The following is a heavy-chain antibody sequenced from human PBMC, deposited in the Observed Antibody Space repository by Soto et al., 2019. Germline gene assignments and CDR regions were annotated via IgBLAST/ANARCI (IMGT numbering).Heavy chain of an antibody. J-gene: IGHJ6*02. V-gene: IGHV4-4*02. D-gene: IGHD2-2*01. CDR2: IYHSGST. Sequence: SETLSLTCAVYGGSISSNKWWSWARQPPGKGLEWVGEIYHSGSTNYNPSLKSRVTISLDKSKNQFSLKLTSVTAADSAVYYCARDEHIVVVPTSLGAMDVWGQGTTVTVYS. CDR3: ARDEHIVVVPTSLGAMDV. CDR1: GGSISSNKW.